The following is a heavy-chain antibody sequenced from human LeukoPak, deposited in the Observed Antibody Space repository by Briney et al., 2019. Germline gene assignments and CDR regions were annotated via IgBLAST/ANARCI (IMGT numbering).Heavy chain of an antibody. J-gene: IGHJ6*03. V-gene: IGHV1-2*02. D-gene: IGHD1-26*01. CDR1: GYTFTGYY. CDR3: ARVSGVRKNYYMDV. Sequence: ASVKVSCKASGYTFTGYYMHWVRQAPGQGLEWMGWINPNSGGTNYAQKFQGRVTISVDTSKNQFSLKLSSVTAADTAVYYCARVSGVRKNYYMDVWGKGTTVTVSS. CDR2: INPNSGGT.